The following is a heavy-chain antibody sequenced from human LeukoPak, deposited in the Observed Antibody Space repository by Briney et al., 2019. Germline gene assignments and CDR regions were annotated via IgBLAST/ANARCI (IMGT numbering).Heavy chain of an antibody. V-gene: IGHV3-21*01. Sequence: KTGGSLRLSCTASGFSFSLYSMNWVRQAPGKGLEWVSSISGSSNYIYYADSVKGRFTISRDNAKNSLYLQMNSLRAEDTAVYYCARGSVRDFDNWGQGTLVTVSS. J-gene: IGHJ4*02. D-gene: IGHD3-10*02. CDR1: GFSFSLYS. CDR2: ISGSSNYI. CDR3: ARGSVRDFDN.